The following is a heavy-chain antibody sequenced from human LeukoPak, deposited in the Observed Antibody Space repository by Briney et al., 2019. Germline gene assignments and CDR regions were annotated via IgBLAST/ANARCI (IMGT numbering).Heavy chain of an antibody. CDR3: ARGHQQRGYSGYGTPNWFDP. D-gene: IGHD5-12*01. CDR1: GDSVSSNSAA. J-gene: IGHJ5*02. V-gene: IGHV6-1*01. CDR2: TYYRSKWYN. Sequence: SQTLSLTCAISGDSVSSNSAAWNWIRQSPSRALEWLGRTYYRSKWYNDYAVSVKSRITINPDTSKNQFSLQLNSVTPEDTAVYYCARGHQQRGYSGYGTPNWFDPWGQGTLVTVSS.